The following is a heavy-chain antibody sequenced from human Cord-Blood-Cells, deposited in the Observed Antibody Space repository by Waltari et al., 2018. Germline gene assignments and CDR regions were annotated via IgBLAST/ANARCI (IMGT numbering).Heavy chain of an antibody. CDR2: INHSGST. CDR3: ARGGACSSTSCYNWFDP. V-gene: IGHV4-34*01. D-gene: IGHD2-2*01. J-gene: IGHJ5*02. CDR1: GGSFSGYY. Sequence: QVQLQQWGAGLLKPSETLSLTCAVYGGSFSGYYWSWIRQPPGKGLEWIGGINHSGSTNYNPSLKGPVSISVDTSKNPFSLRLSAVTAADTAVYYCARGGACSSTSCYNWFDPWGQGTLVTVSS.